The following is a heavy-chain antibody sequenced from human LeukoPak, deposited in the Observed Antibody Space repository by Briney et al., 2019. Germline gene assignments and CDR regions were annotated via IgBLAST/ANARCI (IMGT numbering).Heavy chain of an antibody. V-gene: IGHV1-69*05. CDR1: GGTFSSYA. CDR2: IIPIFGTA. D-gene: IGHD3-16*02. CDR3: ARESDYVWGSYRF. Sequence: SVKVSFKASGGTFSSYAISWVRQAPGQGLEWKGGIIPIFGTANYAQKFQGRVTITTDESTSTAYMELSSLRSEDTAVYYCARESDYVWGSYRFWGQGTLVIVSS. J-gene: IGHJ4*02.